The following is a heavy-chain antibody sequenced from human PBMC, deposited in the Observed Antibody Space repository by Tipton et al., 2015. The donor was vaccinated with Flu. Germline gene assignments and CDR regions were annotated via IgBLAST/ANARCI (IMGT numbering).Heavy chain of an antibody. CDR3: AREREAATSAFDI. CDR2: INPSGGST. V-gene: IGHV1-46*01. Sequence: QLVQSGAEVKKPGASVKVSRKASGYTFTSYYMHWVRQAPGQGLEWMGIINPSGGSTSYAQKFQGRVTMTRDTSTSTVYMELSSLRSEDTAVYYCAREREAATSAFDIWGQGTMVTVSS. CDR1: GYTFTSYY. D-gene: IGHD2-15*01. J-gene: IGHJ3*02.